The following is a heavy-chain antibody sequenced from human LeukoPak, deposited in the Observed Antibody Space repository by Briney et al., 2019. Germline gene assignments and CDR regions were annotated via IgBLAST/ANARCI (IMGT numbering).Heavy chain of an antibody. V-gene: IGHV1-2*02. J-gene: IGHJ4*02. CDR3: ARAAGNTYGSGSYYGDY. Sequence: ASVKVSCKASGYTFNSYGISWVRQAPGQGLEWMGWINPNSGGTNYAQKFQGRVTMTRDTSISTAYMELSRLRSDDTAVYYCARAAGNTYGSGSYYGDYWGQGTLVTVSS. CDR2: INPNSGGT. CDR1: GYTFNSYG. D-gene: IGHD3-10*01.